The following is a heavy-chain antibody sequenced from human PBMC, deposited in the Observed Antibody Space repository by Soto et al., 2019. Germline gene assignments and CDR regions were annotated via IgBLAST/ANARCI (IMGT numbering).Heavy chain of an antibody. CDR2: IDWDDDK. D-gene: IGHD4-17*01. CDR1: GFSLSTSGMC. Sequence: SGPTLVNPTQTLTLTCTFSGFSLSTSGMCVSWIRQPPGKALEWLALIDWDDDKYYSTSLKTRLTISKDTSKNQVVLTMTNMDPVDTATYYCARIYGDYGMYAFDIWGQGTMVTVSS. V-gene: IGHV2-70*01. J-gene: IGHJ3*02. CDR3: ARIYGDYGMYAFDI.